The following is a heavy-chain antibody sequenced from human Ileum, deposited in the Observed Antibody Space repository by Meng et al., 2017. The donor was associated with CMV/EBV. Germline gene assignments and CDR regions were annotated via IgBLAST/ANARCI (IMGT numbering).Heavy chain of an antibody. J-gene: IGHJ4*02. CDR1: GVSISNYY. CDR2: VSPGGI. CDR3: ARAAARGVPVDY. D-gene: IGHD3-10*01. Sequence: QVQLQESGPGLVKPSETLSLPCSVSGVSISNYYWTWIRQPAGKGLEFIGRVSPGGIEYNPSLMSRVTMSLDTSRNQLSLNLNSVTAADTAVYYCARAAARGVPVDYWGQGILVTVSS. V-gene: IGHV4-4*07.